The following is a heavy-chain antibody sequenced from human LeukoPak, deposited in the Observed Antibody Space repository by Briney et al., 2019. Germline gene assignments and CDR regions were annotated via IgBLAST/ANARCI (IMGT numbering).Heavy chain of an antibody. CDR1: GGSFSGYY. J-gene: IGHJ1*01. CDR3: AAREVTRTFQH. Sequence: SETLSLTCAVYGGSFSGYYWSWIRQSPGKGLEWIGEINHSGSTNYNPSLKSRVTISVDTSKNKFSLKLSSVTAADTAVYYCAAREVTRTFQHWGQGTLVTVSS. D-gene: IGHD2-21*02. CDR2: INHSGST. V-gene: IGHV4-34*01.